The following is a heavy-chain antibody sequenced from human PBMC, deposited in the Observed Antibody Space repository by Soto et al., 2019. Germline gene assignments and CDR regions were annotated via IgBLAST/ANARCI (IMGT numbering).Heavy chain of an antibody. CDR2: IWYDGSNK. V-gene: IGHV3-33*01. CDR3: ARGNWNYGLGFDY. D-gene: IGHD1-7*01. J-gene: IGHJ4*02. CDR1: GFTFSSYG. Sequence: PGGSLRLSCAASGFTFSSYGMHWVRQAPGKGLEWVAVIWYDGSNKYYADSVKGRFTISRDNSKNTLYLQMNSLRAEDTAVYYCARGNWNYGLGFDYWGQGTLVTVSS.